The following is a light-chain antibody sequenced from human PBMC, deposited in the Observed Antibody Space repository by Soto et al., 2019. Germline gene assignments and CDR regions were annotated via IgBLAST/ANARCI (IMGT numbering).Light chain of an antibody. CDR2: GAS. V-gene: IGKV3-20*01. Sequence: EIVLTQSPGTLSLSPGERATLSCRASQSVSSSYLAWYQQKPGQAPRLLIYGASSRATGIPDRFSGSGSVTDFTLTISSLEPEDFAVYYCQQYCSSPLTFGGGTKVEIK. J-gene: IGKJ4*01. CDR1: QSVSSSY. CDR3: QQYCSSPLT.